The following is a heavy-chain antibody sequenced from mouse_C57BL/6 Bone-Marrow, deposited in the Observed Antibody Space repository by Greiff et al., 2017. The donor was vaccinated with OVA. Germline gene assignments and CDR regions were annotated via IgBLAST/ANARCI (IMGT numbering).Heavy chain of an antibody. V-gene: IGHV1-81*01. D-gene: IGHD1-1*01. CDR3: ARSRGLLRYRDYYAMDY. J-gene: IGHJ4*01. Sequence: QVQLQQSGAELARPGASVKLSCKASGYTFTSYGISWVKQRTGQGLEWIGEIYPRSGNTYYNEKFKGKATLTADKSSSTAYMELRSLTSEDSAVYFCARSRGLLRYRDYYAMDYWGQGTSVTVSS. CDR1: GYTFTSYG. CDR2: IYPRSGNT.